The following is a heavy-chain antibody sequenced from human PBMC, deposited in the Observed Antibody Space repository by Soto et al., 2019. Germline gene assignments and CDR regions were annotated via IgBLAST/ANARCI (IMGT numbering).Heavy chain of an antibody. CDR1: GFLVNSAY. D-gene: IGHD3-16*01. CDR3: PRRGYGFAWGY. V-gene: IGHV3-53*01. CDR2: INSDGST. J-gene: IGHJ4*01. Sequence: EVQLVESGGGLIPPGGSLRLSCAASGFLVNSAYMTWVRQAPGKGLEWLSMINSDGSTLYAESVKGRFTISRDNSKNRRDLQRNSLRAEETAMYYCPRRGYGFAWGYWGQEPWSSSPQ.